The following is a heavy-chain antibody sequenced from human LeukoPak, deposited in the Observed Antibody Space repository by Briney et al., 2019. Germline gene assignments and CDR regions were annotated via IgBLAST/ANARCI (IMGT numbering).Heavy chain of an antibody. CDR2: IYPDDSDT. V-gene: IGHV5-51*01. CDR3: ARMSPPLYSSSPFDY. J-gene: IGHJ4*02. D-gene: IGHD6-6*01. Sequence: GESLNISCKGSGYSFSSYWIGWVRQMPGKGLEWMGIIYPDDSDTRYSPSFQGQVTISADKSISTAYLQWSSLKASDTAMYYCARMSPPLYSSSPFDYWGQGTLVTVSS. CDR1: GYSFSSYW.